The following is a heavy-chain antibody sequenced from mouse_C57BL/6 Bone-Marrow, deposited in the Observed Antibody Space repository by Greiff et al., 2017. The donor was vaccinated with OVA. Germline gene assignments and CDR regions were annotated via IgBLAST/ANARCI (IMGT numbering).Heavy chain of an antibody. CDR2: INPNNGGT. CDR1: GYTFTDYY. Sequence: EVKLQQSGPELVKPGASVKISCKASGYTFTDYYMNWVKQSHGKSLEWIGDINPNNGGTSYNQKFKGKATLTVDKSSSTAYMELRSLTSEDSAVYYCARGDYDDDYWGQGTLVTVSA. CDR3: ARGDYDDDY. V-gene: IGHV1-26*01. D-gene: IGHD2-4*01. J-gene: IGHJ3*01.